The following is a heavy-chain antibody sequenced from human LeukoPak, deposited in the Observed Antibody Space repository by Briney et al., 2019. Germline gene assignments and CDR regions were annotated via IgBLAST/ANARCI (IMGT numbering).Heavy chain of an antibody. V-gene: IGHV3-74*01. J-gene: IGHJ4*02. Sequence: TGGSLRLSCAASGFTFSSYWMHWVRQAPGKGLVWVSRINSDGSSTNYADSVKGRFTISRDNAKNTLYLQMNSLRAEDTAVYYCEVGAAVTSNWGQGTLVTVSS. CDR3: EVGAAVTSN. CDR1: GFTFSSYW. D-gene: IGHD6-13*01. CDR2: INSDGSST.